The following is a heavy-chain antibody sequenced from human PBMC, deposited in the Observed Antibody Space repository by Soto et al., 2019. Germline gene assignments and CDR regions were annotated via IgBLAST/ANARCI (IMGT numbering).Heavy chain of an antibody. Sequence: GGALRLSCAASGFTFRNYCMHWVRQAPGKGLVWVSRINIDGSGTTYADSVKGRFTISRDNAKNTVFLEMKNLRAEDTAVYYCARDSYAPHVWGQGTTVTVSS. CDR1: GFTFRNYC. CDR2: INIDGSGT. CDR3: ARDSYAPHV. J-gene: IGHJ6*02. D-gene: IGHD4-17*01. V-gene: IGHV3-74*03.